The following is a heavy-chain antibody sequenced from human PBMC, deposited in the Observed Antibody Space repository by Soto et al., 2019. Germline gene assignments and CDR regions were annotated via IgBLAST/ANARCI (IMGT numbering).Heavy chain of an antibody. Sequence: ASVKVSCKASGYTFTGYYMHWVRQAPGQGLEWMGWINPNSGGTNYAQKFQGWVTMTRDTSISTAYMELSRLRSDDTAVYYCARGPVLNYDFWSGYYYDYYYGMDVWGQGTTVTVSS. CDR3: ARGPVLNYDFWSGYYYDYYYGMDV. J-gene: IGHJ6*02. CDR1: GYTFTGYY. V-gene: IGHV1-2*04. CDR2: INPNSGGT. D-gene: IGHD3-3*01.